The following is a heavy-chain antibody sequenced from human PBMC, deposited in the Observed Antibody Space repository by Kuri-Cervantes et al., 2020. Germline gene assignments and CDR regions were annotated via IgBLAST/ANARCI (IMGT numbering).Heavy chain of an antibody. V-gene: IGHV1-46*01. CDR1: GYTFTSYY. CDR3: ARSGALAAAGTFDY. D-gene: IGHD6-13*01. J-gene: IGHJ4*02. Sequence: ASVKVSCKASGYTFTSYYMHWVRQAPGQGLEWMGIINPSGGSTSYAQKFQGRVTMTRDTSISTAYMELSRLRSDDTAVYYCARSGALAAAGTFDYWGQGTLVTVSS. CDR2: INPSGGST.